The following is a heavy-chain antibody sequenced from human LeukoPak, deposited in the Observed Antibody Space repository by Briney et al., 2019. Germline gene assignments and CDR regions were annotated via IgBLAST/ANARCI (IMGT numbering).Heavy chain of an antibody. Sequence: PTGGSLRLSCAASGFSLRAYDLIWVRQAPGKGLDWVSIINGGGDIMMYEDSVKGRFTISRDNSKNTFYLQMNSLRVEDTAVYYCAMRDRGYGLDIWGQGQWSPSLQ. D-gene: IGHD3-10*01. J-gene: IGHJ3*02. CDR3: AMRDRGYGLDI. CDR1: GFSLRAYD. V-gene: IGHV3-23*01. CDR2: INGGGDIM.